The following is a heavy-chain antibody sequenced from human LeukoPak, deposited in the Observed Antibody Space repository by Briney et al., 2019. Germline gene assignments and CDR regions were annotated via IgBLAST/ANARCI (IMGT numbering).Heavy chain of an antibody. CDR2: VIPILGIA. CDR1: GGTFSSYA. J-gene: IGHJ4*02. Sequence: SVKVSCKASGGTFSSYAISWVRQAPGQGLEWMGRVIPILGIANYAQKFQGRVTITADKSTSTAYMELSSLRSEDTAVYYCASALYYYDSSGYSLGYWGQGTLVTVSS. D-gene: IGHD3-22*01. V-gene: IGHV1-69*04. CDR3: ASALYYYDSSGYSLGY.